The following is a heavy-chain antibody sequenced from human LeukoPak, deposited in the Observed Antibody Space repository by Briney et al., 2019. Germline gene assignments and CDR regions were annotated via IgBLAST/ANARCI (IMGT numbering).Heavy chain of an antibody. CDR3: ARDRMVRGVIGFYFDY. CDR2: ISYDGSNK. Sequence: GGSLGLSCAASGFTFSSYSMNWVRQAPGKGLEWVAVISYDGSNKYYADSVKGRFTISRDNSKNTLCLQMNSLRAEDTAVYYCARDRMVRGVIGFYFDYWGQGTLVTVSS. D-gene: IGHD3-10*01. CDR1: GFTFSSYS. J-gene: IGHJ4*02. V-gene: IGHV3-30*03.